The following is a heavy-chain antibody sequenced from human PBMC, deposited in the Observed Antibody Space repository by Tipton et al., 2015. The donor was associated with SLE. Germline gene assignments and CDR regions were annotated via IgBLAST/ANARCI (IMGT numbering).Heavy chain of an antibody. CDR3: ATWSYISGSYY. Sequence: SLRLSCAASGFTFSSYAMNWVRQAPGKGLEWVSGISGSGGGTNYADSVKGRFPISRDNSKNTLYLQMNSLRAEDTAIYYCATWSYISGSYYWGQGTLLTVSS. CDR2: ISGSGGGT. CDR1: GFTFSSYA. D-gene: IGHD1-26*01. V-gene: IGHV3-23*01. J-gene: IGHJ4*02.